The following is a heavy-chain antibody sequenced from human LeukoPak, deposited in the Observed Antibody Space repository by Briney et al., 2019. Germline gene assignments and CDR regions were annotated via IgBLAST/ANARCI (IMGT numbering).Heavy chain of an antibody. V-gene: IGHV3-21*01. CDR2: ISGSSNYM. CDR3: AKEGSSSGWYVSY. D-gene: IGHD6-19*01. Sequence: SGGSLRLSCAASGFTFSTYNMNWVRQAPGKGLEWVSSISGSSNYMYYADSVKGRFTISRDNSKNTLYLQMNSLRAEDTAVYYCAKEGSSSGWYVSYWGQGTLVTVSS. J-gene: IGHJ4*02. CDR1: GFTFSTYN.